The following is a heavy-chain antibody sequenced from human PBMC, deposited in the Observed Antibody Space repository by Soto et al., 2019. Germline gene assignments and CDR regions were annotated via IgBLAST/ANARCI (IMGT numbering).Heavy chain of an antibody. V-gene: IGHV4-31*03. CDR3: AREWFPNDAFDI. CDR2: IYYSGST. D-gene: IGHD3-10*01. J-gene: IGHJ3*02. Sequence: PSETLSLTCTVSGGSISSGGYYWSWIRQHPGKGLEWIGYIYYSGSTYYNPSLKSRVTISVDTSKNQFSLKLSSVTAADTAVYYCAREWFPNDAFDIWGQGTMVTVSS. CDR1: GGSISSGGYY.